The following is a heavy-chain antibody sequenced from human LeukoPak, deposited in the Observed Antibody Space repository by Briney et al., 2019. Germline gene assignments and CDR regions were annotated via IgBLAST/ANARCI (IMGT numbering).Heavy chain of an antibody. V-gene: IGHV3-33*01. CDR2: IWYDGSNK. Sequence: GGSLRLSCAASGFTFSSYGMHWVRQAPGKGLEWVAVIWYDGSNKYYADSVKGRFTISRDNSKNTLYLQMNSLRAEDTAVYYCARDPGIAAASTSGDYWGQGTLVTVSS. CDR1: GFTFSSYG. D-gene: IGHD6-13*01. CDR3: ARDPGIAAASTSGDY. J-gene: IGHJ4*02.